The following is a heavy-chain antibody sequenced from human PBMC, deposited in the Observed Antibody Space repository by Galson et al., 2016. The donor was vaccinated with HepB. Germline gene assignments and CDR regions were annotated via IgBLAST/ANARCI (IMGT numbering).Heavy chain of an antibody. V-gene: IGHV4-59*08. Sequence: SETLSLTCTVSGGSISSYYWSWIRQPPGKGLEWVGCIYYSGATSYNPSLKSRVTISVDTSKNQFSLRLSSVTAADTAIYFCARRSNDAYGSGSLDYWGQGTLVTVSS. CDR3: ARRSNDAYGSGSLDY. D-gene: IGHD3-10*01. J-gene: IGHJ4*02. CDR1: GGSISSYY. CDR2: IYYSGAT.